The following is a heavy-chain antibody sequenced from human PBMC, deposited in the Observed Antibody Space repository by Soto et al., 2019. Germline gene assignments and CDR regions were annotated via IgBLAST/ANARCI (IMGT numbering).Heavy chain of an antibody. CDR1: GYSFTSYW. Sequence: PGESLKISCKGSGYSFTSYWIGWVRQMPGKGLEWMGIIYPGDSDTRYSPSFQGQVTISADKSISTAYLQWSSLKASDTAMYYCASPSGDYSNSGGPLYYYYGMDVWGQGTTVTVSS. CDR2: IYPGDSDT. D-gene: IGHD4-4*01. CDR3: ASPSGDYSNSGGPLYYYYGMDV. J-gene: IGHJ6*02. V-gene: IGHV5-51*01.